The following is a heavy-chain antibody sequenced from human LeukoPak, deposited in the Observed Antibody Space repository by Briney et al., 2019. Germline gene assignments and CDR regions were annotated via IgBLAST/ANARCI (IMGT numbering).Heavy chain of an antibody. V-gene: IGHV1-18*01. CDR1: GYTFNKYG. CDR2: ISASNGNT. Sequence: ASVKVSCKASGYTFNKYGISWVRQAPGQGLEWVGWISASNGNTDYAQKVQGRVTMTTDTSTNTAYMELRSLRSDDTAVYYCARDVVVTPDAVGHHLFHYWGQGTLVTVSS. D-gene: IGHD4-23*01. CDR3: ARDVVVTPDAVGHHLFHY. J-gene: IGHJ4*02.